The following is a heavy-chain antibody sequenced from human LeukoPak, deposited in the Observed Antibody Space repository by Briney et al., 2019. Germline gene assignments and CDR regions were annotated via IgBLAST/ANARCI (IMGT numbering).Heavy chain of an antibody. CDR3: ARVTGFIQTWSPNFDS. CDR2: IHSGGTT. D-gene: IGHD5-18*01. J-gene: IGHJ4*02. CDR1: GLTVSNNF. V-gene: IGHV3-66*01. Sequence: HPGGSLRLSCAASGLTVSNNFMNWVRRAPGRGLEWVSVIHSGGTTYYADSVKGRFTISRDNSKNTLYLQMNSLRAEDTAVYYCARVTGFIQTWSPNFDSWGQGTLVTVSS.